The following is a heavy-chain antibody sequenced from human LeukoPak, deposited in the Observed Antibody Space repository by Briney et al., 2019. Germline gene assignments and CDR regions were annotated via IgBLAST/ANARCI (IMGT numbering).Heavy chain of an antibody. CDR2: ISGNGDKI. J-gene: IGHJ5*02. Sequence: GGSLRLSCAASGFTFRNYAMSWVRQAPGKGLEWVSGISGNGDKIYYADSVKGRFTISRDNSKNTLYLQMNSLRAEDTAVYYCAKGTIRGVLQNWFDPWGQGTLVTVSS. CDR1: GFTFRNYA. D-gene: IGHD3-10*01. CDR3: AKGTIRGVLQNWFDP. V-gene: IGHV3-23*01.